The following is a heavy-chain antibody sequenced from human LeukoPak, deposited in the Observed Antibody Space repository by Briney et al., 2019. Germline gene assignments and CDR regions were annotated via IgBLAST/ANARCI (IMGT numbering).Heavy chain of an antibody. CDR3: ARPISLLWFGELGVDY. J-gene: IGHJ4*02. V-gene: IGHV3-7*01. CDR1: GFTFSSYW. CDR2: IKQDGSEK. D-gene: IGHD3-10*01. Sequence: GGSLRLSCAASGFTFSSYWMSWVRQAPGKGLEWVANIKQDGSEKYYVDSVKGRFTISRDNAKNSLYLQMNSLRAEDTAVYYCARPISLLWFGELGVDYWGQGTLVTVSS.